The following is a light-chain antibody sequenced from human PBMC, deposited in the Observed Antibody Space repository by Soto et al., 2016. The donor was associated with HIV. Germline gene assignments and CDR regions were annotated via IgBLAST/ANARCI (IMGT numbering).Light chain of an antibody. CDR3: QQSYNLPRT. V-gene: IGKV1D-13*01. CDR2: DAS. Sequence: AIQLTQSPSSLSASVGDRVTITCRASQGISSALAWYQQKPGKPPRLLIYDASTLKSGVPSWFSGSGFGTDFTLTIYSLQPEDFATYYCQQSYNLPRTFGQGTMVEIK. CDR1: QGISSA. J-gene: IGKJ1*01.